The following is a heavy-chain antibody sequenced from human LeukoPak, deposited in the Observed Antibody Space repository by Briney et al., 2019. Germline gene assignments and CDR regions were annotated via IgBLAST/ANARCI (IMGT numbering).Heavy chain of an antibody. CDR2: IYYSGST. D-gene: IGHD1-26*01. CDR1: GVSISSFY. J-gene: IGHJ4*02. Sequence: WETLSLTCTVSGVSISSFYWSWIRQPPGKGLEWIGYIYYSGSTNYNPSLKSRVTISVDTSKNQFSLKLSSVTAADTAVYYCARLPFIVGVTNGYWGQGTLVTVSS. CDR3: ARLPFIVGVTNGY. V-gene: IGHV4-59*01.